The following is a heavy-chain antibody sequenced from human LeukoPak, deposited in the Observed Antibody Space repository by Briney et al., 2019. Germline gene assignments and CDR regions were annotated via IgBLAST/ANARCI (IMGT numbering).Heavy chain of an antibody. V-gene: IGHV5-51*01. CDR1: GYSFTSYW. CDR3: ASSDDSSGYYYPIDY. Sequence: GESLQISCKGSGYSFTSYWIGWVRQLPGKGLEWMGIIYPGDSDTRYSPSFQGQVTISADKSISTAYLQWSSLKASDTAMYYCASSDDSSGYYYPIDYWGQGTLVTVSS. J-gene: IGHJ4*02. CDR2: IYPGDSDT. D-gene: IGHD3-22*01.